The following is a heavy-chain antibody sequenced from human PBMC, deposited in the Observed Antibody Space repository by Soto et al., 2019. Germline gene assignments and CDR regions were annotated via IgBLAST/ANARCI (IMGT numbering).Heavy chain of an antibody. V-gene: IGHV1-2*04. Sequence: ASVKVSCKASGGTFSSYAISWVRQAPGQGLEWMGWINPNSGGTNYAQKFQGWVTMTRDTSISTAYMELSRLRSDDTAVYYCARYPYYYDSSGYKYFQHWGQGTLVTVSS. J-gene: IGHJ1*01. D-gene: IGHD3-22*01. CDR2: INPNSGGT. CDR1: GGTFSSYA. CDR3: ARYPYYYDSSGYKYFQH.